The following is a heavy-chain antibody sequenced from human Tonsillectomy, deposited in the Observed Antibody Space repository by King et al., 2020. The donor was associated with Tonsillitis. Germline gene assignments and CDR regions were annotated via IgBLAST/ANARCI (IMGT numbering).Heavy chain of an antibody. Sequence: QLQESGPGLVKPSETLSLTCTVSGGSISSYYWSWMRQPPGKGLEWIGSIYSSGSTDYTPSLKSRVTISDDTSKNQFSLKLSSVTAADTAVYYCASCSGWSLGAFDIWGQGTMVTVSS. CDR1: GGSISSYY. CDR3: ASCSGWSLGAFDI. V-gene: IGHV4-59*08. D-gene: IGHD6-19*01. J-gene: IGHJ3*02. CDR2: IYSSGST.